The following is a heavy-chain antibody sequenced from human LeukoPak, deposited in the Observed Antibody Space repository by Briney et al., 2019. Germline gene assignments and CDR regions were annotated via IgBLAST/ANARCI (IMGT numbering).Heavy chain of an antibody. CDR2: IYSGGST. V-gene: IGHV3-53*01. D-gene: IGHD3-22*01. CDR1: GFTVSSNY. Sequence: PGGSLRLSCAASGFTVSSNYMSWVRQAPGKGLEWVSVIYSGGSTSYAGSLKGRFTISRNKSNKTLDLQMNSLRAQHTAVYYFARYYDSSGNAFDIWGQGRMVTVSS. J-gene: IGHJ3*02. CDR3: ARYYDSSGNAFDI.